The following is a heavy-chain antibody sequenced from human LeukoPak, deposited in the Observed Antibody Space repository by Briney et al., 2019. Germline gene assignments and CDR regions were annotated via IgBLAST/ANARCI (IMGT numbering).Heavy chain of an antibody. CDR2: INHSGRT. CDR1: GGSFSGYY. Sequence: KTSESLSLTCAVYGGSFSGYYCRCIRQPAGKGMEWIGEINHSGRTNSHPSLKERLNISVHTTKNQFSLKLISATAADTVVSYRARARAHYDFRSGPGNKYFQHWGQGTLVTVSS. V-gene: IGHV4-34*01. D-gene: IGHD3-3*01. J-gene: IGHJ1*01. CDR3: ARARAHYDFRSGPGNKYFQH.